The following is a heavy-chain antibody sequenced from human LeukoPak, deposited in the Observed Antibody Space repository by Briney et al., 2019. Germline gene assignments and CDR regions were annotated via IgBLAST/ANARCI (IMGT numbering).Heavy chain of an antibody. V-gene: IGHV4-39*01. J-gene: IGHJ3*02. Sequence: SETLSLTCTVSGGTIRSDDYYWGWIRQPPGKGLEWIGSIYHNGDTYDRSSLNSRVTISIDTSKNQFSLMLTSVTAADTAVYSCARHRLEGDTFDIWGQGTMVTVPS. CDR3: ARHRLEGDTFDI. CDR1: GGTIRSDDYY. D-gene: IGHD3-3*01. CDR2: IYHNGDT.